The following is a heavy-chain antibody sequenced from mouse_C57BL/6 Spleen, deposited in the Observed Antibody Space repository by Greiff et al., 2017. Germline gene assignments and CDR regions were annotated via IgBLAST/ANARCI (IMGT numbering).Heavy chain of an antibody. CDR3: ARRSYYSNY. D-gene: IGHD2-5*01. CDR1: GYTFTSYW. Sequence: QVQLQQPGAELVRPGSSVKLSCKASGYTFTSYWMDWVKQRPGQGLEWIGNIYPSDSETPYNQKFKDKATLTVDKSSSTAYMQLSSLTSEDSAVYYCARRSYYSNYWGQGTLVTVSA. CDR2: IYPSDSET. J-gene: IGHJ3*01. V-gene: IGHV1-61*01.